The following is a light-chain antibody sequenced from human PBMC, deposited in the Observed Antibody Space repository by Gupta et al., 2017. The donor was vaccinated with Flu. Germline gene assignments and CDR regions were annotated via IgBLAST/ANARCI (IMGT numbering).Light chain of an antibody. CDR3: QHRGKWPPIT. Sequence: PGERATLSCRASESVGRYLAWYQQKPGQAPRLLIYDASHRATGIPGRFSGSGSGRDFTLTISSLEPEDFALYYCQHRGKWPPITFGQGTKLEIK. V-gene: IGKV3-11*02. J-gene: IGKJ2*01. CDR1: ESVGRY. CDR2: DAS.